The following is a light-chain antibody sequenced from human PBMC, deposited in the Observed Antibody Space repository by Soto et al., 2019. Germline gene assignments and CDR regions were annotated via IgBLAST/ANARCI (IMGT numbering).Light chain of an antibody. Sequence: AIRMTQAPSSLSASAGDRVTVACRASQGISSFLAWCQQKPGKAPKLLIYAASSLQSGVPSRFSGSGSGTDFTLTISSLQPEDFATYYCQQSYSTPITFGQGTRLEIK. CDR2: AAS. CDR3: QQSYSTPIT. J-gene: IGKJ5*01. V-gene: IGKV1-8*01. CDR1: QGISSF.